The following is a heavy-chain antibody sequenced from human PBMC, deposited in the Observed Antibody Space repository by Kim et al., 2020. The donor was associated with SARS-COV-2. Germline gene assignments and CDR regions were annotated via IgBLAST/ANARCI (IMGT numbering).Heavy chain of an antibody. D-gene: IGHD3-16*01. CDR1: GFTFSSYA. CDR3: AKQGDTALGGAITSYYYYGMDV. J-gene: IGHJ6*02. CDR2: ISGSGGST. V-gene: IGHV3-23*01. Sequence: GGSLRLSCAASGFTFSSYAMSWVRQAPGKGLEWVSAISGSGGSTYYADSVKGRFTISRDNSKNTLYLQMNSLRAEDTAVYYCAKQGDTALGGAITSYYYYGMDVWGQGTTVTVSS.